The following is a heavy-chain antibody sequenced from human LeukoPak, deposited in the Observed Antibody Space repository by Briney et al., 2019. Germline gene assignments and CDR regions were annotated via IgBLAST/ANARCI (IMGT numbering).Heavy chain of an antibody. CDR3: ARSNQADDY. CDR1: GFTLSSYW. CDR2: INPGGSSI. V-gene: IGHV3-74*01. D-gene: IGHD1-14*01. Sequence: PGGSLRLSCAASGFTLSSYWMHWVRPVPGKGLVWVARINPGGSSITYADSVKGRFTISRDNAKNTLYLQMDSLGAEDTGVYYCARSNQADDYWGQGTLVTVSS. J-gene: IGHJ4*02.